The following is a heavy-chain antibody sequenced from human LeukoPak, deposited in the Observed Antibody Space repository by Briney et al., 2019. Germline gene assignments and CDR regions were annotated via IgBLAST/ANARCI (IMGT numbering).Heavy chain of an antibody. V-gene: IGHV3-74*01. D-gene: IGHD1-1*01. CDR3: AARSGTKDY. Sequence: GGSLRLSCAASGFTFSSYWMHWVRQAPGKGLVWVSRINSDGSITTYADSVRGRFTISRDNAKSTLYLQMNSLRAEDTAVYYCAARSGTKDYWGQGTLVTVSS. J-gene: IGHJ4*02. CDR1: GFTFSSYW. CDR2: INSDGSIT.